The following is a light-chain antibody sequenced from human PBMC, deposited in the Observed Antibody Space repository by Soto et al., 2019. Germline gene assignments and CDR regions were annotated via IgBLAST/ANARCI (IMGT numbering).Light chain of an antibody. CDR3: SSYAGSTNYV. J-gene: IGLJ1*01. CDR2: EVS. V-gene: IGLV2-8*01. Sequence: QSALTQPPSASGSPGQSVTISCTGTSSDVGGYNYVSWYQQHPGKAPKLMIYEVSKRASGVPDRFSGSKSGNTASLTVSGLQAEDEADYYCSSYAGSTNYVFGTGTKLTVL. CDR1: SSDVGGYNY.